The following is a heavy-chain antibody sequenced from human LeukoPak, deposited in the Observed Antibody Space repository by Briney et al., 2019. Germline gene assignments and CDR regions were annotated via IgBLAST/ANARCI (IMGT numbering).Heavy chain of an antibody. J-gene: IGHJ3*02. V-gene: IGHV3-7*01. Sequence: GGSLRLSCEASGLTFSSYWMSWVRQAQGKGLEWGANIKQDGSEKYYVDSVKGRFTISRDNAKNSLYLQINSLRAEDTAVYYCARREGAKGDAFDIWGQGTMVTVSS. CDR2: IKQDGSEK. D-gene: IGHD1-26*01. CDR3: ARREGAKGDAFDI. CDR1: GLTFSSYW.